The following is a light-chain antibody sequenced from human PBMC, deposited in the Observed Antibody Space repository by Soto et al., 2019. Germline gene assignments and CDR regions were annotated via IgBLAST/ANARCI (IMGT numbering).Light chain of an antibody. CDR3: QQYNNWPRA. CDR2: GAS. J-gene: IGKJ1*01. V-gene: IGKV3-15*01. CDR1: QSVSSA. Sequence: IVMTQAPATLSVSLGERATLSFRASQSVSSALAWYHQKPGQAPRLLIYGASTRATGIPARFSGSGSGTEFTLTINSLQSEDFAVYYCQQYNNWPRAFGQGTKVDIK.